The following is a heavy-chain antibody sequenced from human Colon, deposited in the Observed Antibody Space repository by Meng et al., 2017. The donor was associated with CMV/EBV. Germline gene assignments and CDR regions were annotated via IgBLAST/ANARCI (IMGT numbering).Heavy chain of an antibody. CDR2: ISSTSGHI. D-gene: IGHD5-24*01. V-gene: IGHV3-21*06. J-gene: IGHJ6*02. Sequence: GESLKISCEGSGFTFNTYSLNWVRLAPGKGLEWVAYISSTSGHIFYADSIKGRFTVSRDNVKNSLYLQMDSVGVEDTGVYYCARDHQFYYYGLDAWGQGTTVTVSS. CDR3: ARDHQFYYYGLDA. CDR1: GFTFNTYS.